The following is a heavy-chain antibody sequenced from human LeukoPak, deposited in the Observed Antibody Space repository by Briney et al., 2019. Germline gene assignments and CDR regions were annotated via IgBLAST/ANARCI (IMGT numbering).Heavy chain of an antibody. Sequence: GASVKVSCKASGYTFTSYGISWVRQAPGQGLEWMGWISAYSGNTNYAQKLQGRVTMTTDTSTSTAYMELRSLRTDDTAVYYCCRGGRNGYNSPFDYWGQGTLVTVSS. CDR3: CRGGRNGYNSPFDY. CDR1: GYTFTSYG. V-gene: IGHV1-18*01. J-gene: IGHJ4*02. D-gene: IGHD5-24*01. CDR2: ISAYSGNT.